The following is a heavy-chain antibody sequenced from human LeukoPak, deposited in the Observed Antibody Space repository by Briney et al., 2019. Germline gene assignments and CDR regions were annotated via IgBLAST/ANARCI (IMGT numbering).Heavy chain of an antibody. D-gene: IGHD1-26*01. CDR3: ARDFGGSYHFDY. Sequence: SETLSLTCTVSGGSISSYYWSWIRQPPGKGLEWIGYIYYSGSTNYNPSLKSRVTISVDTSKNQFSLKPSSVTAADTAVYYCARDFGGSYHFDYWGQGTLVTVSS. V-gene: IGHV4-59*01. CDR2: IYYSGST. J-gene: IGHJ4*02. CDR1: GGSISSYY.